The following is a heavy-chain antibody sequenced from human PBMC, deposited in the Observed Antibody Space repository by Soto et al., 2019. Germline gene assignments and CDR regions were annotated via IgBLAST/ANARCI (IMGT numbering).Heavy chain of an antibody. CDR2: IDWDDDK. CDR1: GFSLSTSGMR. J-gene: IGHJ3*02. CDR3: ARLLYSTSSFAEDAFDI. Sequence: SGPTLVNPTQTLTLTCTFSGFSLSTSGMRVSWIRQPPGKALEWLARIDWDDDKFYSTSLKTRLTISKDTSKNQVVLTMTNMDPVDTATYYCARLLYSTSSFAEDAFDIWGQGTMVTVSS. V-gene: IGHV2-70*04. D-gene: IGHD6-6*01.